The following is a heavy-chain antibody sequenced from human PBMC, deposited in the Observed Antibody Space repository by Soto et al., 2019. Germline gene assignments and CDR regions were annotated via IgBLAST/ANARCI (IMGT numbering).Heavy chain of an antibody. Sequence: ASVKVSCKASGYTYTIYYMHWVLQAPGQGLEWMGIINPSGGSTSYAQKFQGRVTMTRDTSTSTVYMELSSLRSEDTAVYYCARDIVVVVPAAHKSHDSFDIWGQGTMVTVSS. D-gene: IGHD2-2*01. J-gene: IGHJ3*02. V-gene: IGHV1-46*03. CDR2: INPSGGST. CDR1: GYTYTIYY. CDR3: ARDIVVVVPAAHKSHDSFDI.